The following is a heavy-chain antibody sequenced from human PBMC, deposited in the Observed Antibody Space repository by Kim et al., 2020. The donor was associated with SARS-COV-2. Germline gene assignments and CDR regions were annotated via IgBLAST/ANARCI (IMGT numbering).Heavy chain of an antibody. CDR3: ARFVGGYCSGGSCSRNWFDP. CDR2: ISSSSSYT. V-gene: IGHV3-11*06. CDR1: GFTFSDYY. D-gene: IGHD2-15*01. Sequence: GGSLRLSCAASGFTFSDYYMSWIRQAPGKGLEWVSYISSSSSYTNYADSVKGRFTISRDNAKNSLYLQMNSLRAEDTAVYYCARFVGGYCSGGSCSRNWFDPWGQGTLVTVSS. J-gene: IGHJ5*02.